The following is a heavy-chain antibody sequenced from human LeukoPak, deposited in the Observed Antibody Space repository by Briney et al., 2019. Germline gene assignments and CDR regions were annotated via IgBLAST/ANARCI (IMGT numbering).Heavy chain of an antibody. CDR2: IYYSGST. CDR3: ARFQQLAEY. D-gene: IGHD6-13*01. CDR1: GGSISSYY. V-gene: IGHV4-59*08. Sequence: SETLSLTCTVSGGSISSYYWSWIRRPPGKGLEWIGYIYYSGSTNYNPSLKSRVTISVDTSKNQFSLKLSSVTAADTAVYYCARFQQLAEYWGQGTLVTVSS. J-gene: IGHJ4*02.